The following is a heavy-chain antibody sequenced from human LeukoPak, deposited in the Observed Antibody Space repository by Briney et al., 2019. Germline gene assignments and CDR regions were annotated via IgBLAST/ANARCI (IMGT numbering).Heavy chain of an antibody. J-gene: IGHJ6*02. Sequence: GASVKVSCKASGYTFTGYYMHWVRQAPGQGLEWMGWINPNSGGTNYAQKFQGWVTMTRDTSISTAYMELSRLRSDDTAVYYCARASGPHSSGWYAFDYYYYYGMDVWGQGTTVTVSS. CDR3: ARASGPHSSGWYAFDYYYYYGMDV. CDR2: INPNSGGT. CDR1: GYTFTGYY. V-gene: IGHV1-2*04. D-gene: IGHD6-19*01.